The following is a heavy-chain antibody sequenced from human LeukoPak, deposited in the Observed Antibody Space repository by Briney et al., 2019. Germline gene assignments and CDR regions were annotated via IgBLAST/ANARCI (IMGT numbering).Heavy chain of an antibody. CDR1: GFTFSSYW. V-gene: IGHV3-7*01. D-gene: IGHD4-11*01. CDR2: IKQDGSEK. J-gene: IGHJ6*02. CDR3: ARGSLALYSKSYYGMDV. Sequence: PGGSLRLSCAASGFTFSSYWMSWVRQAPGKGLEWVANIKQDGSEKYYVDSVKGRFTISRDNAKNSLYLQMNSLRAEDTAVYYCARGSLALYSKSYYGMDVWGQGTTVTVSS.